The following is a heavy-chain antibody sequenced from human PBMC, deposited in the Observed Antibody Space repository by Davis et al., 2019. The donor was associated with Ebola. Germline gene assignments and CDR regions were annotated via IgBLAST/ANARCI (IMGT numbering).Heavy chain of an antibody. V-gene: IGHV3-33*01. CDR3: AREGRTGTTSKLFDY. CDR1: GFTFSSYG. D-gene: IGHD1-7*01. CDR2: IWYDGSNK. J-gene: IGHJ4*02. Sequence: GESLKISCAASGFTFSSYGMHWVRQAPGKGLEWVAVIWYDGSNKYYADSVKGRFTISRDNSKNTLYLQMNSLRAEDTAVYYCAREGRTGTTSKLFDYWGQGTLVTVSS.